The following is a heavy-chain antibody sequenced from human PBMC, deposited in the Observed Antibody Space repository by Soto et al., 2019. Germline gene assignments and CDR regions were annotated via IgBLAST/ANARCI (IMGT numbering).Heavy chain of an antibody. CDR2: IWYDGSNK. D-gene: IGHD6-13*01. CDR1: GFTFSSYG. J-gene: IGHJ4*02. V-gene: IGHV3-33*01. Sequence: GGSLRLSCAASGFTFSSYGMHWVRQAPGKGLEWVAVIWYDGSNKYYADSVKGRFTISRDNSKNTLYLQMNSLRAEDTAVYYCARDHRLCRYSSSWCNFDYWGQGTLVTVSS. CDR3: ARDHRLCRYSSSWCNFDY.